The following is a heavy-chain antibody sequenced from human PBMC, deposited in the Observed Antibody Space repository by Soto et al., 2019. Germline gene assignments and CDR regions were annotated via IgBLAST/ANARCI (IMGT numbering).Heavy chain of an antibody. CDR3: ARDLSWGSNWYYYMDV. J-gene: IGHJ6*03. Sequence: EVPLVESGGGLVKPGGSLRLSCATSGFILSDCAMNLVRQAPGKGLGWVSYISSSSSVIDYADSVKGRFTVSRDNARNSLYLQMNSLRAEDTAVYYCARDLSWGSNWYYYMDVWGKGTTVTVSS. CDR2: ISSSSSVI. D-gene: IGHD7-27*01. CDR1: GFILSDCA. V-gene: IGHV3-48*01.